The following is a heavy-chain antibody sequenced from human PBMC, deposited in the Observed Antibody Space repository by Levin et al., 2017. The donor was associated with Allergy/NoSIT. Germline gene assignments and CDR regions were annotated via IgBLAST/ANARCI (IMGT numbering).Heavy chain of an antibody. Sequence: ASVKVSCKASGYTFTGYYMHWVRQAPGQGLEWMGWINPNSGGTNYAQKFQGRVTMTRDTSISTAYMELSRLRSDDTAVYYCARDPEGSSWSFYYFDYWGQGTLVTVSS. CDR3: ARDPEGSSWSFYYFDY. CDR1: GYTFTGYY. V-gene: IGHV1-2*02. J-gene: IGHJ4*02. CDR2: INPNSGGT. D-gene: IGHD6-13*01.